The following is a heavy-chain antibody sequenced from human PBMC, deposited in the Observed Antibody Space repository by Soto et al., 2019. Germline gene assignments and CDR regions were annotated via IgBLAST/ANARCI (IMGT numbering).Heavy chain of an antibody. CDR3: ARGKYSGSYYNWFDP. D-gene: IGHD1-26*01. V-gene: IGHV4-30-4*01. CDR2: IYYSGST. Sequence: PSETLSLTCTVSGGSISSGNYYWSWIRQPPGKGLEWLGYIYYSGSTYYNPSLKSRVTISLDTSKNQFSLTLSSVTAADTAVYYCARGKYSGSYYNWFDPWGQGTLVTVSS. CDR1: GGSISSGNYY. J-gene: IGHJ5*02.